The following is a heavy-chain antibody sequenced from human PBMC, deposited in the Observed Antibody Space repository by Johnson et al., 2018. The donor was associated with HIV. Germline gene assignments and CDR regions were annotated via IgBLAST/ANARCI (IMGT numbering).Heavy chain of an antibody. J-gene: IGHJ3*02. D-gene: IGHD6-6*01. Sequence: QVQLVESGGGVVQPGRSLRLSCAASGFTFSSYAMHWVRQAPGKGLEWVAVISYDGSNKYYADSVKGRFTISRDNSKNTLYMQINSLRAEDTAVYYCANSYSSSSGNNDYAFDIWGQGTMVTVSS. CDR3: ANSYSSSSGNNDYAFDI. CDR1: GFTFSSYA. V-gene: IGHV3-30*04. CDR2: ISYDGSNK.